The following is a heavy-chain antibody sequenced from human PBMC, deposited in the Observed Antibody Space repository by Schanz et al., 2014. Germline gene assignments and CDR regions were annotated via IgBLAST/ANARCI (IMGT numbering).Heavy chain of an antibody. J-gene: IGHJ4*02. D-gene: IGHD3-16*01. CDR1: GFSFSDYS. Sequence: VQLVESGGGPVKPGGSLRLSCEASGFSFSDYSMSWVRQAPGKGLEWVSSLSGGSSYIFYADSVKGRFTISRDNPKKSAYLQMNSLRADDTAVYYCSRGIVGGLDYWGQGTLVTVSS. CDR3: SRGIVGGLDY. CDR2: LSGGSSYI. V-gene: IGHV3-21*01.